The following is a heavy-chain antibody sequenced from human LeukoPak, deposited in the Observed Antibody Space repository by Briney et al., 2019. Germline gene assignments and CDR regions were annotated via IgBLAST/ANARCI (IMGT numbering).Heavy chain of an antibody. CDR2: IDPSDSYT. CDR3: ARQGSGWYPSDY. J-gene: IGHJ4*02. V-gene: IGHV5-10-1*01. D-gene: IGHD6-19*01. Sequence: GESLKISCKGSGYSFTSYWISWVRLMPGKGLEWMGRIDPSDSYTNYSPSFQGHVTISADKSISTAYLQWSSLKASDTAMYYCARQGSGWYPSDYWGQGTLVTVSS. CDR1: GYSFTSYW.